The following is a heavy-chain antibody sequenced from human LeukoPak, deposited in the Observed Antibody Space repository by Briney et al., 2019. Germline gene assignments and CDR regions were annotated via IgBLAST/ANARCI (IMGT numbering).Heavy chain of an antibody. CDR1: GGSFSNYY. D-gene: IGHD1-7*01. J-gene: IGHJ6*03. V-gene: IGHV4-34*01. CDR2: INDSGRT. Sequence: SETLSLTCAVYGGSFSNYYWSWIRQPPGKGLEWIGEINDSGRTNYNPSLMSRVTVSVDTSKNQFSLRLTSVTCLDSAVYYCARRWNYGRNYYIDVWGNGATVSVSS. CDR3: ARRWNYGRNYYIDV.